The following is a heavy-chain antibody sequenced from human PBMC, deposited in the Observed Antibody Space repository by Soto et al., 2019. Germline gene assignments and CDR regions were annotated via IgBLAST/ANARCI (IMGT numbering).Heavy chain of an antibody. CDR1: GFTFSSYA. CDR3: AKVRGRCSSTSCYRFDY. J-gene: IGHJ4*02. CDR2: ISGSGGST. V-gene: IGHV3-23*01. Sequence: EVQLLESGGGLVQPGGSLRLSCAASGFTFSSYAMSWVRQAPGKGLEWVSAISGSGGSTYYADSVKGRFTISRDNSKNTLYLQMISLRAEDTAVYYCAKVRGRCSSTSCYRFDYWGQGTLVTVSS. D-gene: IGHD2-2*01.